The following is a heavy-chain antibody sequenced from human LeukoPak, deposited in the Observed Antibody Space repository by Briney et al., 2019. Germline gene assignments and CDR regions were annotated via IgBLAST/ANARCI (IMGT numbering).Heavy chain of an antibody. V-gene: IGHV3-66*01. CDR2: IYSGGNT. J-gene: IGHJ3*02. D-gene: IGHD1-26*01. CDR3: AVSRIVGAVDVFDM. CDR1: GFTVSSNY. Sequence: GGSLRLSCAASGFTVSSNYMSWVRQAPGKGLEWVSVIYSGGNTYYADSVKGRFTISRDNSKNTVSLQMYSLRDEDTAVYFCAVSRIVGAVDVFDMWGQGTMVTVSS.